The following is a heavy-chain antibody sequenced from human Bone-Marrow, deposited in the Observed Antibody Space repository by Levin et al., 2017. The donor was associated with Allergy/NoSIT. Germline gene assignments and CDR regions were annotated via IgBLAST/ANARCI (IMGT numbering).Heavy chain of an antibody. D-gene: IGHD3-22*01. J-gene: IGHJ3*01. CDR1: GDSIRSRNCY. CDR2: IYYSGST. CDR3: VIYYDSSGYYPGAFDL. Sequence: SQTLSLPCTVSGDSIRSRNCYWGWIRQPPGKGLEWIGRIYYSGSTNYNPSLKSRVTISLDTSNNRISLRLTSVTAADPAVYYCVIYYDSSGYYPGAFDLWGQGTVVTVSS. V-gene: IGHV4-39*07.